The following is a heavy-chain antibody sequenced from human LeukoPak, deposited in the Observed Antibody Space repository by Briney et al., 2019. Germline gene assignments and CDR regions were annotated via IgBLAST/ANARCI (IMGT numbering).Heavy chain of an antibody. D-gene: IGHD6-19*01. CDR2: IYYSGST. V-gene: IGHV4-59*01. CDR3: ARAGAVGNAFDI. J-gene: IGHJ3*02. Sequence: SETLSLTCTVSGGSISSYYWSWIRQPPGKGLEWIGYIYYSGSTNYNPSLKSLVTISVDTSKNQFSLKLSSVTAADTAVYYCARAGAVGNAFDIWGQGTMVTVSS. CDR1: GGSISSYY.